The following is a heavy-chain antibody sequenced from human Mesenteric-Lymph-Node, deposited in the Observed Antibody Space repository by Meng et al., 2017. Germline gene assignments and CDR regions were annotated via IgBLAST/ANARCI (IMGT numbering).Heavy chain of an antibody. V-gene: IGHV1-2*02. Sequence: QVQLVQSGAGVKSPGASVKVPCKASGYTFAGNYIHWVRQAPGHGLEWMGWINPASGGTKSAQKFQGRVTMTRDTSISTSYMELSRLTSDDTAVYYCARSSGWGRNDYWGQGTLVTVSS. CDR2: INPASGGT. D-gene: IGHD6-19*01. CDR3: ARSSGWGRNDY. J-gene: IGHJ4*02. CDR1: GYTFAGNY.